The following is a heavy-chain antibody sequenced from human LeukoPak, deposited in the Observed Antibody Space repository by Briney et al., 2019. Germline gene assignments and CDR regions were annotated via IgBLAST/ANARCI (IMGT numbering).Heavy chain of an antibody. J-gene: IGHJ2*01. Sequence: GGSLRLSCAASGFTFNTYGMHWVRQVPGKGLEVVAFISYDGVYKYYADFVEGRFTISRDNSKNTLYLQMNSLRAEDTAVYYCATYGDSRRRDWYFDLWGRGTLVTVSS. CDR1: GFTFNTYG. CDR2: ISYDGVYK. V-gene: IGHV3-30*03. D-gene: IGHD4-17*01. CDR3: ATYGDSRRRDWYFDL.